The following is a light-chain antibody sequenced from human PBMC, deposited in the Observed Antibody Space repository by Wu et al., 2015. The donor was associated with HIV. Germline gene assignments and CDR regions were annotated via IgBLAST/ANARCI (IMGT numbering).Light chain of an antibody. CDR3: QQYVSSPVT. V-gene: IGKV3-20*01. Sequence: EIVLTQSPGTLSLSPGERATLSCRASQSVSSSYLAWYQQKPGQAPRLLIYGASSRATGIPDRFSGSGSGTDFTLTINRLEPEDFAVYYCQQYVSSPVTF. J-gene: IGKJ4*02. CDR2: GAS. CDR1: QSVSSSY.